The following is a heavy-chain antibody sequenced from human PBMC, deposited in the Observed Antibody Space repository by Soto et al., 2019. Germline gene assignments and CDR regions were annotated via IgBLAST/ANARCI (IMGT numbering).Heavy chain of an antibody. CDR3: LHRGQTGGQRDFQH. Sequence: SGPTLVDPPATLTLTCTVSGVSLSNARMGVSWIRQPPGKALEWLAHLFWDDDKSYRPSLESRLTITKDTSKNQVVLTLANMDPLATPTHYLLHRGQTGGQRDFQHGRQ. D-gene: IGHD1-26*01. V-gene: IGHV2-26*01. J-gene: IGHJ1*01. CDR2: LFWDDDK. CDR1: GVSLSNARMG.